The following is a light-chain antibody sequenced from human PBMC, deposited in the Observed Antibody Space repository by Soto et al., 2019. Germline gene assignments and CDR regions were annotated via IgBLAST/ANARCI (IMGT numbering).Light chain of an antibody. CDR2: EGT. V-gene: IGLV2-23*01. Sequence: QSALTQPAPVSASPGQSITIPCTGTSGDVGSYNLVSWFQQHPGKVPKLLIYEGTKRPSGLSDRFSGSKSGNTASLTISGLQAEDEADYYCYSYAGENLYVFGTGTKVTVL. CDR1: SGDVGSYNL. CDR3: YSYAGENLYV. J-gene: IGLJ1*01.